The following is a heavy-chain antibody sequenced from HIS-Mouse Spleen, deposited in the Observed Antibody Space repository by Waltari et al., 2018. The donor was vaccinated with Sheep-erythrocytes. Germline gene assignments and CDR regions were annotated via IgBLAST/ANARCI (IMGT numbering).Heavy chain of an antibody. CDR1: FSSYA. V-gene: IGHV3-30-3*01. CDR2: ISYDGSNK. J-gene: IGHJ3*02. CDR3: ARGAFDI. Sequence: FSSYATHWVRQAPGKGLEWVAVISYDGSNKYYADSVKGRFTISRDNSKNTLYLQMNSLRAEDTAVYYCARGAFDIWGQGTMVTVSS.